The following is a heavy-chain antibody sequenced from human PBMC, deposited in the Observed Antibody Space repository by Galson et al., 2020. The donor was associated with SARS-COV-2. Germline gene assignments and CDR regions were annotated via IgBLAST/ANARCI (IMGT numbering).Heavy chain of an antibody. CDR2: INPNSGDT. CDR3: TRGSNSSPFYHFDP. J-gene: IGHJ5*02. D-gene: IGHD3-10*01. Sequence: ASVKVSCKASGYTFSGHYMHWVRLAPGHGLEWMGRINPNSGDTDVAQKFQGRVTMTTDTSLTTAYMELSRLTSDDTGVYYCTRGSNSSPFYHFDPWGQGTLVTVSS. CDR1: GYTFSGHY. V-gene: IGHV1-2*05.